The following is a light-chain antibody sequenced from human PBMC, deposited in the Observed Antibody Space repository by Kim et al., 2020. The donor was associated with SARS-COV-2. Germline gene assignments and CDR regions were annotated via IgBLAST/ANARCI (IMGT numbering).Light chain of an antibody. CDR1: QSVSSY. CDR2: DAS. V-gene: IGKV3-11*01. CDR3: QQRSNWPPT. J-gene: IGKJ4*01. Sequence: EIVLTQSPATLSLSPGERATLSCRASQSVSSYLAWYQQRPGQAPRLLIYDASNRATGIPDRFSGSGSGIDFTLTISSLEPEDFAVYYCQQRSNWPPTFGGGTKVDIK.